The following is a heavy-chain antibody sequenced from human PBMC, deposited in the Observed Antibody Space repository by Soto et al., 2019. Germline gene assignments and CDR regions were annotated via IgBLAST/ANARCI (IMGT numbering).Heavy chain of an antibody. D-gene: IGHD2-2*02. Sequence: SGPTLVNPTQTLTLTCTFSGFSLSTSGVGVGWIRQPPGKALEWLALIYWDDDKRYSPSLKSRLTITKDTSKNQVVLTMTNMDPVDTATYYCAHSFTEYTFTPVGYFDYWGQGTLVTVSS. V-gene: IGHV2-5*02. CDR3: AHSFTEYTFTPVGYFDY. CDR2: IYWDDDK. CDR1: GFSLSTSGVG. J-gene: IGHJ4*02.